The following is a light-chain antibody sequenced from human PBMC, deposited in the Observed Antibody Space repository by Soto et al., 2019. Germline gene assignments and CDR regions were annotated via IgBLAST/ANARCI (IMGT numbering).Light chain of an antibody. CDR1: SSDVGGYNY. V-gene: IGLV2-14*01. Sequence: QSALTQPASVSGSPGQSITISCTGTSSDVGGYNYVSWYQQHPGKAPKLMIYEVSNRPSGVSNRFSGSKSGNTASLTISGLQAEDAADYYCSSYTSSSTRVFGGGNKVTVL. J-gene: IGLJ3*02. CDR2: EVS. CDR3: SSYTSSSTRV.